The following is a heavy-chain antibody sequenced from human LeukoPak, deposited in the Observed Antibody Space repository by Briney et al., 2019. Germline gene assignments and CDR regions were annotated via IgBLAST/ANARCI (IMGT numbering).Heavy chain of an antibody. J-gene: IGHJ3*02. Sequence: PGGSLRLSCAASGFTFDDYGMSWVRQAPGKGLEWVSYISSDSSTIYYADSLKGRFTISRDNAKNSLSLLMNSLRAEDTAVYYCARDLSSRGYTYGTPAFTFDIWGQGTMVTVSS. CDR2: ISSDSSTI. CDR1: GFTFDDYG. D-gene: IGHD5-18*01. CDR3: ARDLSSRGYTYGTPAFTFDI. V-gene: IGHV3-48*01.